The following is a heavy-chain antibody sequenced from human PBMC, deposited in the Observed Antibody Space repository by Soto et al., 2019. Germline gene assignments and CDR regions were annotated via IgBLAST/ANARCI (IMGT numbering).Heavy chain of an antibody. CDR3: TLRGRNYFDY. CDR2: FGASGGT. J-gene: IGHJ4*02. Sequence: EVQLLESGGGLVQPGGSLRLSCTASGFTFSNFAMGWVRQAPGKGLEWVSTFGASGGTYYADSVKGRFTISRDTSRNTLYLQMNSLRAEDTALYYCTLRGRNYFDYWGQGTLVTVSS. CDR1: GFTFSNFA. V-gene: IGHV3-23*01.